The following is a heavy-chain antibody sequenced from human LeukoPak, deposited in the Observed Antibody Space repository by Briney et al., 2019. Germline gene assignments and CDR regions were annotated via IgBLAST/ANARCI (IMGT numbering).Heavy chain of an antibody. CDR1: GGSFSGYY. CDR2: INHSGST. Sequence: PSETLSLTCAVYGGSFSGYYWSWIRQPPGKGLEWIGEINHSGSTNYNPSLKSRVTISVDTSKNQFSLKLSSVTAADTAVYYCARDLDYVPDYWGQGTLVTVSS. V-gene: IGHV4-34*01. D-gene: IGHD4-17*01. CDR3: ARDLDYVPDY. J-gene: IGHJ4*02.